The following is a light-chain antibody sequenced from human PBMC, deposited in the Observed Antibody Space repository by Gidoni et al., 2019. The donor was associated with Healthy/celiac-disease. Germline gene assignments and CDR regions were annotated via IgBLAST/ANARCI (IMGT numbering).Light chain of an antibody. Sequence: AIQLTQSPSSLSASVGDRVTITCRASQGISSALAWYQQKPGKAPNLLIYDASSLESGVPSRFSGSGSGTDFTLTISSLQPEDFATYYCQQFNSYPTFGGGTKVEIK. CDR1: QGISSA. CDR2: DAS. J-gene: IGKJ4*01. CDR3: QQFNSYPT. V-gene: IGKV1-13*02.